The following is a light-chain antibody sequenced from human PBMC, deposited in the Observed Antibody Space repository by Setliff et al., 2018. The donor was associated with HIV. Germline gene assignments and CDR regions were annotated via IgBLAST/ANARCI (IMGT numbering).Light chain of an antibody. J-gene: IGLJ1*01. CDR3: SSYTSSTPLYV. V-gene: IGLV2-14*03. Sequence: QSALAQPASVSGSPGQSITISCTGISSDVGTYNFVSWYQQHPGKAPKLMIYDVSNRPSGVSNRFSGPKSGNTASLTISGLQAEDEADYYCSSYTSSTPLYVFGTGTKVTVL. CDR1: SSDVGTYNF. CDR2: DVS.